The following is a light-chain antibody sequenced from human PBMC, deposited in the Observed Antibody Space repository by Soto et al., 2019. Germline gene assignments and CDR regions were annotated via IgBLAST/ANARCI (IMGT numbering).Light chain of an antibody. Sequence: SYELTQPPSVSVSPGQTASITCSGDKLGDKYVCWYQQKPGQSPVLVIYEGIERPSGIPERFSGSNSGNTATLTISGTQAMDEADYYCQAWDSSTAHVVFGGGTKLTVL. CDR2: EGI. V-gene: IGLV3-1*01. CDR3: QAWDSSTAHVV. CDR1: KLGDKY. J-gene: IGLJ2*01.